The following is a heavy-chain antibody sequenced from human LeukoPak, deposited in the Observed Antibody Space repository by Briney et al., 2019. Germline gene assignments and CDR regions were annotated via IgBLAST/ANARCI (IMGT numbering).Heavy chain of an antibody. CDR3: ARQGAVGGTYHYYGLDV. D-gene: IGHD6-19*01. V-gene: IGHV4-59*08. CDR1: GGSISGFF. Sequence: PSETLSLTCTVSGGSISGFFWSWIRQPPGKGLEWIGYIYSSGSTNYSPTLKSRVTISEDTSKNQFPLNLRSVPAADTAVYYCARQGAVGGTYHYYGLDVWGQGITVTVS. J-gene: IGHJ6*02. CDR2: IYSSGST.